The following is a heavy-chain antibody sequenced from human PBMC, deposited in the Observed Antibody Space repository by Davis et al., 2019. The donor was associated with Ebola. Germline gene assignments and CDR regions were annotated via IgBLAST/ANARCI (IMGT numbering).Heavy chain of an antibody. D-gene: IGHD3-16*01. CDR3: ARDPYLGIDY. CDR2: ISAYNGNT. J-gene: IGHJ4*02. Sequence: AASVKVSCKASGGTFSSYAISWVRQAPGQGLEWMGWISAYNGNTNYAQKLQGRVTMTTDTSASTAYMELSSLRSEDTAVYYCARDPYLGIDYWGQGTLVTVSS. V-gene: IGHV1-18*01. CDR1: GGTFSSYA.